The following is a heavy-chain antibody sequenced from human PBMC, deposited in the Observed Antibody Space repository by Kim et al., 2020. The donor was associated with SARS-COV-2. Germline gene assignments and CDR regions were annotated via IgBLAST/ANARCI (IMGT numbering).Heavy chain of an antibody. V-gene: IGHV1-18*01. CDR2: ISAYNGNT. D-gene: IGHD2-2*01. J-gene: IGHJ5*02. CDR1: GYTFTSYG. Sequence: ASVKVSGKASGYTFTSYGISWVRQAPGQGLEWMGWISAYNGNTNYAQKLQGRVTMTTDTSTSTAYMELRSLRPDDTAVYYCARVKPPYVVPAAMFRSYWFAPWGQGTLVTVSS. CDR3: ARVKPPYVVPAAMFRSYWFAP.